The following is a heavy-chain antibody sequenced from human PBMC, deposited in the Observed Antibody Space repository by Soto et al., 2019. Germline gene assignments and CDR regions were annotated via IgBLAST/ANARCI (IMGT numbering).Heavy chain of an antibody. V-gene: IGHV4-59*01. CDR3: ARVGGTYYYDDKDRNRYYYGMDV. CDR1: GGSISSNY. Sequence: TSETLSLTCTVSGGSISSNYWSWIRQPPGKGLEWIGYIYYSGSTNYNPSLKSRVTISVDTSKNQFSLKLNSVTAADTAVYYCARVGGTYYYDDKDRNRYYYGMDVWGPGTKSTVS. J-gene: IGHJ6*02. CDR2: IYYSGST. D-gene: IGHD3-22*01.